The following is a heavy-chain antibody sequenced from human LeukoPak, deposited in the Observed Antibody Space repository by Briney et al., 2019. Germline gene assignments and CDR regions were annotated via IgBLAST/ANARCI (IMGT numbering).Heavy chain of an antibody. CDR2: IWYDGSNK. CDR1: GFTFSSYG. D-gene: IGHD2-2*01. V-gene: IGHV3-33*08. CDR3: ARWGSTSCYDY. J-gene: IGHJ4*02. Sequence: PGGSLRLSCAASGFTFSSYGMHWVRQAPGKGLEWVAVIWYDGSNKYYADSVKGRFTISRDNSKNTLFLQMGSLRADDMAVYYCARWGSTSCYDYWGQGTLVTVSS.